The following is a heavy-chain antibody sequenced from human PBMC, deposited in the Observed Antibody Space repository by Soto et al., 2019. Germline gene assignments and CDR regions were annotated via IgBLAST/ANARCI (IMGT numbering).Heavy chain of an antibody. Sequence: ASVKVSCKASGFTFTAYYLYWMRQAPGQGLEWVGWINLNSDTTDIAPKFKGRVSLTRDTSISTAYMELNRLRSDDTAVYYCARDLTTPLNYIMDVWGQGTTVTVSS. CDR3: ARDLTTPLNYIMDV. CDR1: GFTFTAYY. J-gene: IGHJ6*02. CDR2: INLNSDTT. D-gene: IGHD3-22*01. V-gene: IGHV1-2*02.